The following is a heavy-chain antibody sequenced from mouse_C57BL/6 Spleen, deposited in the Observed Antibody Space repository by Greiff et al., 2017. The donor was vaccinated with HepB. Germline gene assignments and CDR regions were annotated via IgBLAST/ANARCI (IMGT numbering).Heavy chain of an antibody. J-gene: IGHJ2*01. CDR3: TITTVVATRYFDY. CDR1: GYTFTDYE. Sequence: QVQLQQSGAELVRPGASVTLSCKASGYTFTDYEMHWVKQTPVHGLEWIGAIDPETGGTDYNQKFQGKAILTAAKSSSTAYMELRSLTSEDSAVYYCTITTVVATRYFDYWGHGTTLTVSS. CDR2: IDPETGGT. V-gene: IGHV1-15*01. D-gene: IGHD1-1*01.